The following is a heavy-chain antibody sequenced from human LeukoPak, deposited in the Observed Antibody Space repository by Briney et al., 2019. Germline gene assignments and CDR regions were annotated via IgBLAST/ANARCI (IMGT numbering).Heavy chain of an antibody. CDR2: TYYRSKWYN. D-gene: IGHD6-19*01. J-gene: IGHJ3*02. Sequence: SQTLSLTCAISGDSVSSNSAAWNWIRQSPSRGLEWLGRTYYRSKWYNDYAVSVKSRITINPDTSKNQFSLQLNSVTPEDTAVYYCARLVSSGWYWPGGASDIWGQGTMVTVSS. CDR1: GDSVSSNSAA. CDR3: ARLVSSGWYWPGGASDI. V-gene: IGHV6-1*01.